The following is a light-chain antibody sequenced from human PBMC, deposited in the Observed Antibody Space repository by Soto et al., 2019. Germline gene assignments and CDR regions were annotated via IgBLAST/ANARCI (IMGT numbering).Light chain of an antibody. CDR1: QSISSY. CDR3: QQSYSTLV. Sequence: DIPMTQPPSSLSASVGDRVTITCRASQSISSYLNWYQQKPGKAPKLLIYAASSLQSGVPSRFSGSGSGTDFTLTISSLQPEDFATYYCQQSYSTLVFGQGTKLEIK. V-gene: IGKV1-39*01. J-gene: IGKJ2*01. CDR2: AAS.